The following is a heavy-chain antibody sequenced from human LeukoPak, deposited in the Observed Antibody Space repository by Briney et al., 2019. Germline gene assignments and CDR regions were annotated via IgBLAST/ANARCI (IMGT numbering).Heavy chain of an antibody. CDR2: IYTSGST. D-gene: IGHD3-10*01. J-gene: IGHJ5*02. V-gene: IGHV4-4*07. CDR1: GGSISSYY. Sequence: NPSETLSLTCTVSGGSISSYYWSWIRQPAGKELEWIGRIYTSGSTNYNPSLKSRVTMSVDTSKNQFSLKLSSVTAADTAVYYCARDGLLWFGELSPYNWFDPWGQGTLVTVSS. CDR3: ARDGLLWFGELSPYNWFDP.